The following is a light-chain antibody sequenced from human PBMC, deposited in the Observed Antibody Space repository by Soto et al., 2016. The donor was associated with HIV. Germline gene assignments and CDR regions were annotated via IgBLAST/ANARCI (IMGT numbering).Light chain of an antibody. J-gene: IGKJ4*01. Sequence: DIQMTQSPSSLSASVGDRVTITCRASQDISNSVAWYQQKPGKVPKVLLYAASKLESGVPSRFVGSGYGTDFTLTIRSLQPEDFANYYCKQYYSLPITFGGGPKVEIK. CDR2: AAS. V-gene: IGKV1-NL1*01. CDR1: QDISNS. CDR3: KQYYSLPIT.